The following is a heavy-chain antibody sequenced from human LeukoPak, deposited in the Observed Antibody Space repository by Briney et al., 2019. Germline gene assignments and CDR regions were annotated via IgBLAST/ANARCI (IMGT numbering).Heavy chain of an antibody. V-gene: IGHV4-39*07. D-gene: IGHD2-21*02. CDR3: ARVPVVVTAIEDDYYYYYYMDV. Sequence: SETLSLTCTVSGGSISRDTYYCAWIRQSPGRGLEWLGSVYYSGRTDYNPSLKSRVTISVDTSKNQFSLKLSSVTAADTAVYYCARVPVVVTAIEDDYYYYYYMDVWGKGTTVTISS. J-gene: IGHJ6*03. CDR1: GGSISRDTYY. CDR2: VYYSGRT.